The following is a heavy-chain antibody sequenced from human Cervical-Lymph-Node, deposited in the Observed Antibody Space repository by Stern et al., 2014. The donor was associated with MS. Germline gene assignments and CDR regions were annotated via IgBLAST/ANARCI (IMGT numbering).Heavy chain of an antibody. Sequence: VQLVESGGGVVQPGRSLRLSCAASGFTFSSYGMHWVRQAPGKGLEWVAVIWYDGSNKYYADSVKGRFTISRDNSKNTLYLQMNSLRAEDTAVYYCARDPGYCSSTSCYDWYHLDYWGQGTLVTVSS. CDR1: GFTFSSYG. V-gene: IGHV3-33*01. CDR2: IWYDGSNK. CDR3: ARDPGYCSSTSCYDWYHLDY. J-gene: IGHJ4*02. D-gene: IGHD2-2*01.